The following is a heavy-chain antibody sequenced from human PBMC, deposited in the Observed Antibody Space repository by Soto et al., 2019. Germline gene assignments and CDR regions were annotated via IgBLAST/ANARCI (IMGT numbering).Heavy chain of an antibody. J-gene: IGHJ6*02. CDR1: GFTVSSNY. CDR2: IYSGGST. V-gene: IGHV3-53*01. CDR3: ARDSVTAPHLYGMDV. Sequence: VGSLRLSCAASGFTVSSNYMSWVRQAPGKGLEWVSVIYSGGSTYYADSVKGRFTISRDNSKNTLYLQMNSLRAEDTAVYYCARDSVTAPHLYGMDVWGQGTTVTVSS. D-gene: IGHD5-18*01.